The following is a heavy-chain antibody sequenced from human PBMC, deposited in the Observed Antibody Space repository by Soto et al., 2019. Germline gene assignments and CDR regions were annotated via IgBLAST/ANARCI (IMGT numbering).Heavy chain of an antibody. CDR2: ISGSGGST. Sequence: GGSLRLSCAASGFTFSSYAMSWVRQSPGKGLEWVSAISGSGGSTYYADSVKGRFTISRDNSKNTLYLQMNSLRAEDTAVYYCAKSIITMVRGAPYYFDYWGQGTLVTVSS. J-gene: IGHJ4*02. CDR1: GFTFSSYA. V-gene: IGHV3-23*01. D-gene: IGHD3-10*01. CDR3: AKSIITMVRGAPYYFDY.